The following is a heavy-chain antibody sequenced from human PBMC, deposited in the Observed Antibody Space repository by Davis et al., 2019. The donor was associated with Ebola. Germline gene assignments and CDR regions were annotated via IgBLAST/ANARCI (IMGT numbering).Heavy chain of an antibody. CDR3: VRVYSGSYDP. J-gene: IGHJ5*02. CDR2: IKQGGSEK. V-gene: IGHV3-7*01. CDR1: GFNFSHYA. D-gene: IGHD1-26*01. Sequence: PGGSLRLSCAVSGFNFSHYAMSWVRQAPGKGLEWVANIKQGGSEKYYVDSVKGRFIISRDDAKNSLYLQMNSLRAEDTAVYYCVRVYSGSYDPWGQGTLVTVSS.